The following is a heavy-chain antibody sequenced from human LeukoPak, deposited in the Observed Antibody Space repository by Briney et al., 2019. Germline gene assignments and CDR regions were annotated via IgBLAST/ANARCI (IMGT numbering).Heavy chain of an antibody. D-gene: IGHD5-12*01. Sequence: ASVKVSCKASGYTFTSYGISWVRQAPGQGLEWMGWISGYNGKTIYAQKVQGRVSMATDTSTTTAYMELRSLRSDDTAVYYCARALHTGYDYWCFDYWGQGTLVTVSS. CDR1: GYTFTSYG. CDR2: ISGYNGKT. J-gene: IGHJ4*02. V-gene: IGHV1-18*04. CDR3: ARALHTGYDYWCFDY.